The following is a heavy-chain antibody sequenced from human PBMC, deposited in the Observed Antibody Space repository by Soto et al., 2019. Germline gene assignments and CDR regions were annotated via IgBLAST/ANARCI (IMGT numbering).Heavy chain of an antibody. J-gene: IGHJ5*02. CDR1: GFDFDDYA. CDR2: ISWNSVTV. V-gene: IGHV3-9*01. Sequence: PGGSLRLSCAASGFDFDDYAMHWVRQGPGKGLEWVSGISWNSVTVDYADSVKGRFTISRDNAKNSLYLQMNSLRAEDAALYYCAKHPYGSGNFHFDPWGQGTLVTVS. CDR3: AKHPYGSGNFHFDP. D-gene: IGHD3-10*01.